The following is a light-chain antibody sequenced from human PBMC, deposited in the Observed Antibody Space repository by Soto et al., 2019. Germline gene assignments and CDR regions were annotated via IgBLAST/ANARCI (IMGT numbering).Light chain of an antibody. CDR1: QRINNN. Sequence: EIVMTQSPATLSVSPGERATLSCMASQRINNNLAWYQQKPGQGPRLLIYGASSRATGIPARFSGSGSGTGFTLTISSLQSEDFEIYYCQQYNNWPLTFGGGTKVEIK. CDR3: QQYNNWPLT. CDR2: GAS. V-gene: IGKV3-15*01. J-gene: IGKJ4*01.